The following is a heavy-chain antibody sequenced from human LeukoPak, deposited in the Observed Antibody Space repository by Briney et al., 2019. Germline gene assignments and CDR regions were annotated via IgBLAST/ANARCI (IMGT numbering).Heavy chain of an antibody. J-gene: IGHJ4*02. CDR3: ASRSRDGYNYGPDY. Sequence: SETLSLTCTVSGGSISSSSYYWAWIRQPPGKGLEWIGSIYYSGSTYYNPSLKSRVTISVDTSKNQFSLKLSSVTAADTAVYYCASRSRDGYNYGPDYWGQGTLVTVSS. V-gene: IGHV4-39*07. D-gene: IGHD5-24*01. CDR2: IYYSGST. CDR1: GGSISSSSYY.